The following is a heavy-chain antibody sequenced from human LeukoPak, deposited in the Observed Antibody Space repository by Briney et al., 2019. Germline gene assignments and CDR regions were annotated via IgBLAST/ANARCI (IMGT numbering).Heavy chain of an antibody. CDR3: ARDAFDSSGYYYFDY. CDR1: GGSISSYY. V-gene: IGHV4-59*01. D-gene: IGHD3-22*01. J-gene: IGHJ4*02. CDR2: IYYSGST. Sequence: PSETLSPTCTVSGGSISSYYWRWIRQPPGKGLEWIGYIYYSGSTNYNPSLKSRVTISVDTSKNQFSLKLSSVTAADTAVYYCARDAFDSSGYYYFDYWGQGTLVTVSS.